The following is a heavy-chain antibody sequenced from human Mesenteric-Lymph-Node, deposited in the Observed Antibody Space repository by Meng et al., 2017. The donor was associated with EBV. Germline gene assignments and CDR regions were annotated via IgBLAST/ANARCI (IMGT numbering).Heavy chain of an antibody. CDR3: ARGPLAFGGVFVQF. J-gene: IGHJ4*02. CDR1: DDTVSSYS. CDR2: INYGGST. D-gene: IGHD3-16*02. V-gene: IGHV4-34*01. Sequence: VQLHTWGQGLLKLSGTLSLTCSVYDDTVSSYSWTWIRQPPGKGLEWIGEINYGGSTNYSPSLKSRVTISLDTSNNQFSLKLTSVTAADTAVYYCARGPLAFGGVFVQFWGQGTLVTVSS.